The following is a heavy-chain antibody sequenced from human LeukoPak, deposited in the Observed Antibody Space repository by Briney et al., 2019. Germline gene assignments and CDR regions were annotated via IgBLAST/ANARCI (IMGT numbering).Heavy chain of an antibody. V-gene: IGHV1-2*02. Sequence: VASVKVSCKASGYTLTGYYMHWVRQAPGQGLEWMGWINPNSGGTNYAQKFQGRVTMTRDTSISTAYMELSRLRSDDTAVYYCARDRVVVLMVYASKLGWFDPWGQGTLVTVSS. J-gene: IGHJ5*02. CDR3: ARDRVVVLMVYASKLGWFDP. CDR1: GYTLTGYY. CDR2: INPNSGGT. D-gene: IGHD2-8*01.